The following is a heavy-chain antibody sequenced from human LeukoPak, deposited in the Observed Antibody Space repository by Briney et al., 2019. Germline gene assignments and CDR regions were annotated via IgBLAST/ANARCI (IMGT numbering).Heavy chain of an antibody. CDR2: IYTSGST. CDR1: GGSISSGSYY. CDR3: ARDIPEDYGDYGYYYYMDV. J-gene: IGHJ6*03. V-gene: IGHV4-61*02. D-gene: IGHD4-17*01. Sequence: PSQTLSLTCTVSGGSISSGSYYWSWIRQPAGKGLEWIGRIYTSGSTNYNPSLKSRVTISVDTSKNQFSLKLSSVTAADTAVYYCARDIPEDYGDYGYYYYMDVWGKGTTVTISS.